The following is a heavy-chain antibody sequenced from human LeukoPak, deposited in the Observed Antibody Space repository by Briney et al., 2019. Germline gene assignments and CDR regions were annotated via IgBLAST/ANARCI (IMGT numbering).Heavy chain of an antibody. J-gene: IGHJ5*02. CDR3: ARDPGITMVRGVIENWFDP. D-gene: IGHD3-10*01. CDR1: GYTFTGYY. CDR2: ISAYNGNT. Sequence: ASVKVSCKASGYTFTGYYMHWVRQAPGQGLEWMGWISAYNGNTNYAQKLQGRVTMTTDTSTGTAYMELRSLRSDDTAVYYCARDPGITMVRGVIENWFDPWGQGTLVTVSS. V-gene: IGHV1-18*04.